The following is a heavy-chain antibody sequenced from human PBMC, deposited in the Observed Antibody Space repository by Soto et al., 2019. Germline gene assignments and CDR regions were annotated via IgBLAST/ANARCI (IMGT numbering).Heavy chain of an antibody. CDR3: AIDKLAAAGHYYYHDVVV. D-gene: IGHD6-13*01. CDR1: GGSLSSYY. J-gene: IGHJ6*03. CDR2: IYYSGTT. V-gene: IGHV4-59*01. Sequence: QVQLQESGPGLVKPSETLSLTCTVSGGSLSSYYWSWIRKPPGKGLAWIGYIYYSGTTNYNPSRKSRVTISVVTSKNQFSLKLASVPAADTAVYFGAIDKLAAAGHYYYHDVVVRGKATAVTVSS.